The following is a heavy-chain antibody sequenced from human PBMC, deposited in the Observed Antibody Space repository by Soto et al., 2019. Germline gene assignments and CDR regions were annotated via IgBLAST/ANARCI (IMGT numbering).Heavy chain of an antibody. J-gene: IGHJ4*02. Sequence: ASVKVSCKSSGYTFTGYYMHWVRQAPGQGFEWMGRISPKSGGTNYAQKFEGRVTMTWDTSLKTAYMELSSLISEDTAVYYCARPPGYISDWYYFDLWGQGTLVTVSS. V-gene: IGHV1-2*02. D-gene: IGHD3-9*01. CDR2: ISPKSGGT. CDR1: GYTFTGYY. CDR3: ARPPGYISDWYYFDL.